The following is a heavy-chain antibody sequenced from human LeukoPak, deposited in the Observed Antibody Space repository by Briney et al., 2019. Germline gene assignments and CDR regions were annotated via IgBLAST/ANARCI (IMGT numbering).Heavy chain of an antibody. Sequence: SVKVSCKASGGTFSSYAISWVRQAPGQGLEWMGGIIPIFGTANYAQKFQGRVTITADKSTSTAYMELSSLRSEDTAVYYCARDLGYYDSSGYHGYWGQGTLVTVSS. CDR2: IIPIFGTA. CDR1: GGTFSSYA. CDR3: ARDLGYYDSSGYHGY. V-gene: IGHV1-69*06. D-gene: IGHD3-22*01. J-gene: IGHJ4*02.